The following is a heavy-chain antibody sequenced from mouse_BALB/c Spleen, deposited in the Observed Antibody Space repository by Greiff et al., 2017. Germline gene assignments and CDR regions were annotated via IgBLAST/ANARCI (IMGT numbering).Heavy chain of an antibody. Sequence: VQLQQSGAELVRPGTSVKVSCKASGYAFTNYLIEWVKQRPGQGLEWIGVINPGSGGTNYNEKFKGKAKLTAVTSASTAYMELSSLTNEDSAVYYCTGGGYAMDYWGQGTSVTVSS. J-gene: IGHJ4*01. CDR1: GYAFTNYL. CDR2: INPGSGGT. V-gene: IGHV1-54*01. CDR3: TGGGYAMDY.